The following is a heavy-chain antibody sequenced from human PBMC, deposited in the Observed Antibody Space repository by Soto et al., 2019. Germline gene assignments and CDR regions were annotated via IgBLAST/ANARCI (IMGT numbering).Heavy chain of an antibody. Sequence: ASVKVSCKASGYTFTGYYLHWVRQAPAQALEWMGGINPSSGGANIAQKFQGWVTMTRDTSIDTAYMELTRLRSDDTAVYYCARDAAMGDYYHYGMDVWGQGTTVTISS. D-gene: IGHD5-18*01. CDR1: GYTFTGYY. J-gene: IGHJ6*02. CDR2: INPSSGGA. CDR3: ARDAAMGDYYHYGMDV. V-gene: IGHV1-2*04.